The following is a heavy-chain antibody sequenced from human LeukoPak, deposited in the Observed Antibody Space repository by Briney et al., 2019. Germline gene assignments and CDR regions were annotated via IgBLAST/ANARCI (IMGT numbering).Heavy chain of an antibody. CDR2: ISSSGSTI. CDR1: AFTLSNYA. CDR3: AIIGCYRGVCAFDV. V-gene: IGHV3-48*01. J-gene: IGHJ3*01. D-gene: IGHD2-2*01. Sequence: PGRSLRLSCAGSAFTLSNYAINWVRQAPGKGPEWLSYISSSGSTILYADSVKGRFTISRDNAKNSLYLQMNSLRAEDTAVYYCAIIGCYRGVCAFDVWGQGTRVTVSS.